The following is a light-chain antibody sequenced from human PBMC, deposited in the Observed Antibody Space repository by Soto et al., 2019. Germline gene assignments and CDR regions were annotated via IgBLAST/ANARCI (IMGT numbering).Light chain of an antibody. CDR1: QSVSNDF. CDR3: QQYGSSPPTT. V-gene: IGKV3-20*01. CDR2: GAS. J-gene: IGKJ1*01. Sequence: EIVLTQSPGILSLSPGQRVTLSCRASQSVSNDFLAWYQQKPGQAPRLLIYGASTRATDVPDRFSGSGSGADITLTISRLEPEDFAVYYCQQYGSSPPTTFGQGTKVEMK.